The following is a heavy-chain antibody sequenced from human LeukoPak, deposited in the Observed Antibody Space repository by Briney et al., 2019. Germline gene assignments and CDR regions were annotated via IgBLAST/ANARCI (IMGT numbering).Heavy chain of an antibody. V-gene: IGHV4-61*10. D-gene: IGHD3-22*01. J-gene: IGHJ1*01. CDR2: IYYSGST. Sequence: SETLSLTCTVSGGSISSGSYYWSWIRQPAGKGLEWIGYIYYSGSTNYNPSLKSRVTISVYTSKNQFSLKLSSVTAADTAVYYCARLKYYYDSSGYRAEYFQHWGQGTRVTVSS. CDR1: GGSISSGSYY. CDR3: ARLKYYYDSSGYRAEYFQH.